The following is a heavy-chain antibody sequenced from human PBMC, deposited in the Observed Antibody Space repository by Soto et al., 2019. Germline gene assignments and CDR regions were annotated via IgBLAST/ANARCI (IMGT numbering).Heavy chain of an antibody. D-gene: IGHD2-15*01. CDR1: RLSIASYA. J-gene: IGHJ6*02. CDR2: INAGNGNT. Sequence: VSSEAPRLSIASYALYWARQYHGQRLEWMGWINAGNGNTKYSQKFQGRVTITRDTSASTAYMELSSLRSEDTAVYYCASGRDSYYYGMDVWGQGTTVTVSS. V-gene: IGHV1-3*01. CDR3: ASGRDSYYYGMDV.